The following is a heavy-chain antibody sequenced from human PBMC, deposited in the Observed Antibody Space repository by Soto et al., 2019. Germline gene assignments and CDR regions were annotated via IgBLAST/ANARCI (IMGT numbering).Heavy chain of an antibody. CDR1: GYSFTSYW. J-gene: IGHJ3*02. V-gene: IGHV5-51*01. Sequence: GESLKISCKGSGYSFTSYWIGRVRQMPGKGLEWMGIIYPGDSDTRYSPSFQGQVTISADKSISTAYLQWSSLKASDTAMYYCARLAVAGKTYDAFDIWGQGTMVTVSS. CDR2: IYPGDSDT. CDR3: ARLAVAGKTYDAFDI. D-gene: IGHD6-19*01.